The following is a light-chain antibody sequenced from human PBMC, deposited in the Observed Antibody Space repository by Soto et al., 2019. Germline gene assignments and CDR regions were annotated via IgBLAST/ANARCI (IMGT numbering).Light chain of an antibody. CDR3: QHLNSYPIT. J-gene: IGKJ5*01. V-gene: IGKV1-9*01. Sequence: IQLTQFPSSLSASVVDRVTITCRASQGVSSHLAWHQQKPGKAPKLLIYEVSTLQSGVPSRFSGSGSGTDFTLTISSLQPEDFATYYCQHLNSYPITFGQGTRLEIK. CDR2: EVS. CDR1: QGVSSH.